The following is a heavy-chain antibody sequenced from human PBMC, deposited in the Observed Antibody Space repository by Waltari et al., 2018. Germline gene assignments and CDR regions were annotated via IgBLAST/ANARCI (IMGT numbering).Heavy chain of an antibody. J-gene: IGHJ4*02. CDR2: IKKDGGEK. D-gene: IGHD2-21*01. CDR3: ARDRGYCGGDCYKNLDS. Sequence: EVQLVESGGGLVKPGGSLSLSCAAFGFTFSDYWLTWVRQAPGKGLEWVANIKKDGGEKYYVDSVKGRFTVSRDNAKNSLYLQMSSLRAEDTAVYYCARDRGYCGGDCYKNLDSWGQGTLVAVSS. CDR1: GFTFSDYW. V-gene: IGHV3-7*01.